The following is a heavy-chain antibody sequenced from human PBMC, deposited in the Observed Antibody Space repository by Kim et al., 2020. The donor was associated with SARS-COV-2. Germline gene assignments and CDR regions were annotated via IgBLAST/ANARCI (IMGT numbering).Heavy chain of an antibody. CDR2: MTGTGTST. V-gene: IGHV3-23*01. D-gene: IGHD1-20*01. CDR3: AKLSRITGKRDFDY. Sequence: GGSLRLSCAASGFTFSSYVMSWVRQAPGKGLEWVSTMTGTGTSTNYADSVKGRFTISRDNSKNTLYLQMNSLRAEDTAIYYCAKLSRITGKRDFDYWGQG. CDR1: GFTFSSYV. J-gene: IGHJ4*02.